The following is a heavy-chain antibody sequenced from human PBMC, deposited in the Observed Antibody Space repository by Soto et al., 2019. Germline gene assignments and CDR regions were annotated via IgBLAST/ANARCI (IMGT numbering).Heavy chain of an antibody. D-gene: IGHD2-15*01. V-gene: IGHV1-69*01. CDR1: GGTFSSYA. CDR3: ARVGCSGGSCYLDYYYGMDV. Sequence: QVQLVQSGAEVKKPGSSVKVSCKASGGTFSSYAISWVRQAPGQGLEWMGGIIPIFGTANYAQKFQGRVTITADESTSTAYMERSSLRSDDTAVYYCARVGCSGGSCYLDYYYGMDVWGQGTTVTVSS. J-gene: IGHJ6*02. CDR2: IIPIFGTA.